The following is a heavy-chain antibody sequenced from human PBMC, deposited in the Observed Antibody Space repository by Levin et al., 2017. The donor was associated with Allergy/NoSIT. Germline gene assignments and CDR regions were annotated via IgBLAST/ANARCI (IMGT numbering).Heavy chain of an antibody. Sequence: PSETLSLTCTVSGASITGYYWTWIRQPPGKGLEWIGHINYSGNSDYNPSLKSRVTVSVDTSKNTFSLRLEFMTAADTAVYYCARGIRGGAVDGPWLDNWGQGSLVTV. D-gene: IGHD3-10*01. CDR1: GASITGYY. CDR2: INYSGNS. V-gene: IGHV4-59*01. CDR3: ARGIRGGAVDGPWLDN. J-gene: IGHJ4*02.